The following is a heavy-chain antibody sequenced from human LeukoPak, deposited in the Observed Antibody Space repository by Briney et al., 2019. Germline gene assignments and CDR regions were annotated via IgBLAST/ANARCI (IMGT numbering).Heavy chain of an antibody. J-gene: IGHJ4*02. CDR1: GFTFSSYS. Sequence: QPGGSLRLSCAASGFTFSSYSMNWVRQAPGKGLEWVSYITSGASTIYYADSVKGRFTISRDNAKNSPYLQMNSLRVEDTAVYYCARQDPELAYWGQGTLVTVSS. CDR2: ITSGASTI. D-gene: IGHD1-26*01. CDR3: ARQDPELAY. V-gene: IGHV3-48*04.